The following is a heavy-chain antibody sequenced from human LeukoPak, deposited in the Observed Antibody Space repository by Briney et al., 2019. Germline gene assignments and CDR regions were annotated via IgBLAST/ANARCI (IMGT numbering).Heavy chain of an antibody. Sequence: SEALPLTCGVSGCTISSGGYSWSWMRQPPGKGLEWIGYIYHSGSTYYNPSLKSRVTISVDRSKNQFSLKLNSVTAADTAVYYCARHYGPWGQGTLVTVSS. CDR2: IYHSGST. V-gene: IGHV4-30-2*01. D-gene: IGHD3-16*01. J-gene: IGHJ5*02. CDR1: GCTISSGGYS. CDR3: ARHYGP.